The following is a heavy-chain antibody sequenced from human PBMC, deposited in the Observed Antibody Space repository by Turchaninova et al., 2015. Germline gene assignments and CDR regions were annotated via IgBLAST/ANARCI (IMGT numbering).Heavy chain of an antibody. CDR2: LYWDEYK. CDR1: GFSLSTSGVG. Sequence: QITLKESGPTLVKPTQTLTLTCTFSGFSLSTSGVGVGWSRQPPGKALAWLALLYWDEYKNYSPSLKTNLTLNKDTSKNHVVLTMTKMDPGDTATYYFAHSRRRDGCSGGICYYFDFWGQGTLVTFSS. V-gene: IGHV2-5*02. J-gene: IGHJ4*02. D-gene: IGHD2-15*01. CDR3: AHSRRRDGCSGGICYYFDF.